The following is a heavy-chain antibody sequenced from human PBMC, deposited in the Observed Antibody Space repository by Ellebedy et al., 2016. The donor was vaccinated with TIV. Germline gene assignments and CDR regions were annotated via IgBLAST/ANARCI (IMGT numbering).Heavy chain of an antibody. CDR1: GFIFSDHY. V-gene: IGHV3-72*01. CDR2: CRHKTNGYTT. J-gene: IGHJ4*02. CDR3: ARGGVYVPFDS. Sequence: GESLKISCAASGFIFSDHYMDWVRQAPGKGLEWVGRCRHKTNGYTTEYSASEKGRFTVSRDDSENSLYLQMNSLKTEDTAVYYCARGGVYVPFDSWGQGTLVTVSS. D-gene: IGHD5/OR15-5a*01.